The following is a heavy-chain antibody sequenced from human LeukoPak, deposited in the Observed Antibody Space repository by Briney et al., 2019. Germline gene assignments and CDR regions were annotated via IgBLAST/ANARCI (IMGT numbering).Heavy chain of an antibody. D-gene: IGHD3-3*01. CDR2: IYYSGST. Sequence: PSETLSLTCTVSGGSISSYYWSWIRRPPGKGLEWIGYIYYSGSTNYNPSLKSRVTISVDTSKNQFSLKLSSVTAADTAVYYCARGRADFWSGYLYYFDYWGQGTLVTVSS. CDR1: GGSISSYY. V-gene: IGHV4-59*01. J-gene: IGHJ4*02. CDR3: ARGRADFWSGYLYYFDY.